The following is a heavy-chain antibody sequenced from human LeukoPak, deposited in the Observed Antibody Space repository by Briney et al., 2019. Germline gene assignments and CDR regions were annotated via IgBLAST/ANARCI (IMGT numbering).Heavy chain of an antibody. J-gene: IGHJ1*01. CDR1: GVTFSSYG. CDR2: IWYDGSNK. CDR3: ARGNGYNDAEYLQH. Sequence: GRSLRLSCAASGVTFSSYGMHWVRQAPGKGLERVAVIWYDGSNKYYGDSVKGRFTISRDNSKKTLYLQMNSLRVEDTAVYYCARGNGYNDAEYLQHWGQGTPVTVS. D-gene: IGHD5-24*01. V-gene: IGHV3-33*01.